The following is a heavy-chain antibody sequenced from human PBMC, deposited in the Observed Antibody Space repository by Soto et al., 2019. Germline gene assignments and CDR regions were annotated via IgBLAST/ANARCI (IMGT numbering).Heavy chain of an antibody. CDR1: GESISSSSYY. D-gene: IGHD2-21*02. J-gene: IGHJ4*02. CDR3: ARQRTTVVTQAYFDH. V-gene: IGHV4-39*01. CDR2: IYYSGRT. Sequence: ETLSLACIVSGESISSSSYYWGWIRQPPGKGLEWIGSIYYSGRTYYNPSFKSRVTISIDTSKNQFSLKLSSVTATDTAVYYCARQRTTVVTQAYFDHWGQGALVTVSS.